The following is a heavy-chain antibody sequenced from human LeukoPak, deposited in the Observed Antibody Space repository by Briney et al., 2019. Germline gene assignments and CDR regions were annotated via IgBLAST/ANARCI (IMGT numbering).Heavy chain of an antibody. CDR2: IYGDDDK. CDR3: AHRMIAAAVFDY. V-gene: IGHV2-5*02. Sequence: DSGPTLVNPTQPLTLTCTFSGFSLSTSGVGVAWIRQPPGKALEWLALIYGDDDKRYSPSLKSRLTITKDTSKNQVVLTMTNMDPVDTATYYCAHRMIAAAVFDYWGQGTLVTVSS. J-gene: IGHJ4*02. D-gene: IGHD6-13*01. CDR1: GFSLSTSGVG.